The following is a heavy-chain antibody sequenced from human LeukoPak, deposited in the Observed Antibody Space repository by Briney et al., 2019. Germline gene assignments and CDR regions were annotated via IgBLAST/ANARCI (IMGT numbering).Heavy chain of an antibody. J-gene: IGHJ4*02. CDR3: TRDWRNMAFDY. CDR1: GFPLSNFW. D-gene: IGHD2/OR15-2a*01. V-gene: IGHV3-74*01. CDR2: IISDGTTT. Sequence: TGGSLRLSCTASGFPLSNFWMHWVRQVPGKGLVWVSRIISDGTTTSYADSVKGRFTISRDNAKNTLYPQMNSLRAEDTAVYYCTRDWRNMAFDYWGQGTLVTVSS.